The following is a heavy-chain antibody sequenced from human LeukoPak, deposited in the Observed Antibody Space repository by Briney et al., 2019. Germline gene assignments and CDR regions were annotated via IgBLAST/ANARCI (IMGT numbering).Heavy chain of an antibody. V-gene: IGHV1-18*01. J-gene: IGHJ6*02. Sequence: ASVKVSCKASGYTFTSYGISWVRQAPGQGLEWMGWISAYNGNTNYAQKLQGRVTMTTDTSTSTAYMELRSLRSDDTAVYYCAAPGGSYNYYYGMDVWGQGTTVTVSS. CDR3: AAPGGSYNYYYGMDV. D-gene: IGHD1-26*01. CDR2: ISAYNGNT. CDR1: GYTFTSYG.